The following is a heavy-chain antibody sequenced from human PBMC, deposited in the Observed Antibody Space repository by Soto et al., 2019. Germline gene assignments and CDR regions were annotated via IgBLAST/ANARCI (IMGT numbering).Heavy chain of an antibody. V-gene: IGHV4-30-2*01. CDR2: IYHSGST. D-gene: IGHD4-17*01. CDR1: GGSISSGGYS. CDR3: AGRRDYGDYPFDY. Sequence: SETLSLTCAVSGGSISSGGYSWSWIRQPPGKGLEWIGYIYHSGSTYYNPSLKSRVTISVDRSKNQFSLKLSSVTAADTAVYYCAGRRDYGDYPFDYWGQGTLVTVS. J-gene: IGHJ4*02.